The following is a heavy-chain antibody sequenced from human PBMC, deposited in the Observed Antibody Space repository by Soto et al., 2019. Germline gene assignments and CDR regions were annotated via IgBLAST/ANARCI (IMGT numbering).Heavy chain of an antibody. J-gene: IGHJ4*02. CDR3: TSLHYDILTGSKWHYFDY. Sequence: GGSLRLSCAASGFTFSDAWMSWVRQAPGKGLEWVGRIKSKTDGGTRDYAAPVKGRVTTSRDDSKNTLYLQMNSLKTEDTAVYYCTSLHYDILTGSKWHYFDYWGQGTLVTVSS. CDR2: IKSKTDGGTR. D-gene: IGHD3-9*01. CDR1: GFTFSDAW. V-gene: IGHV3-15*01.